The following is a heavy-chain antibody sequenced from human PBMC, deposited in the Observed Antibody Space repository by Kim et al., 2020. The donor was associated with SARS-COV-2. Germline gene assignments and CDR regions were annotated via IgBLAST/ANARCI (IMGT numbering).Heavy chain of an antibody. Sequence: YNYSAVSVKSRIPINPDTSKNQFSLPLNSVTPEDTAVYYCSRTKAGLFDYWGQGTLVTVSS. D-gene: IGHD6-13*01. V-gene: IGHV6-1*01. J-gene: IGHJ4*02. CDR3: SRTKAGLFDY. CDR2: YN.